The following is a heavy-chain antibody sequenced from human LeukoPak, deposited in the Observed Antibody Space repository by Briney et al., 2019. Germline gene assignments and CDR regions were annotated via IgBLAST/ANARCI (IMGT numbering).Heavy chain of an antibody. CDR1: GYTFTDYY. D-gene: IGHD1-26*01. J-gene: IGHJ6*03. Sequence: ASVKVSCKASGYTFTDYYMHWVRQAPGQGLEWMGWINPNSGGTNYAQKFQGRVTMTRDTSISTAYMELSRLRSDDTAVYYCARAQVGARKYYYYYYMDVWGKGTTVTVSS. CDR2: INPNSGGT. V-gene: IGHV1-2*02. CDR3: ARAQVGARKYYYYYYMDV.